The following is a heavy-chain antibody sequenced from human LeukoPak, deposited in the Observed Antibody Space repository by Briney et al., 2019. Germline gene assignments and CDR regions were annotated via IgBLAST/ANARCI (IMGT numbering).Heavy chain of an antibody. CDR3: ARDLGNYYGSGSPDY. V-gene: IGHV1-2*06. J-gene: IGHJ4*02. Sequence: ASVKVSCKASGGTFSSYTISWVRRAPGQGLEWMGRINPNSGGTNYAQKFQGRVTMTRDTSISTAYMELSRLRSDDTAVYYCARDLGNYYGSGSPDYWGQGTLVTVSS. D-gene: IGHD3-10*01. CDR2: INPNSGGT. CDR1: GGTFSSYT.